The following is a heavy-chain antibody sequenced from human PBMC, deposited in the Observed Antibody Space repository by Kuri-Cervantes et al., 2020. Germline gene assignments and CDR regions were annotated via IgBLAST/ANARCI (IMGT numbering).Heavy chain of an antibody. D-gene: IGHD3-10*01. Sequence: GESLKISCAASGFTVSSNYMSWFRQAPGKGLEWVSVIYSCGSTYYAESVKGRFTISRHNSKNTLFLQLNSLRSGDRAVYHCVKDNVIRGVIIRLDVWGKGTTVTVSS. CDR3: VKDNVIRGVIIRLDV. J-gene: IGHJ6*04. CDR2: IYSCGST. CDR1: GFTVSSNY. V-gene: IGHV3-66*03.